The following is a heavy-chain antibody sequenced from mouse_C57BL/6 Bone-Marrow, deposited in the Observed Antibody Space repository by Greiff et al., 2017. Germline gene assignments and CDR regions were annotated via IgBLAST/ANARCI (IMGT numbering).Heavy chain of an antibody. D-gene: IGHD2-4*01. Sequence: EVKLVESGGGLVKPGGSLKLSCAASGFTFSSYAMSWVRQTPEKRLEWVATISDGGSYTYYPDNVKGRFTISRDNAKNNRYLQMSHLKSEDTAMYYCAREYYDYDEDGFDYWGQGTTLTVSS. J-gene: IGHJ2*01. CDR1: GFTFSSYA. CDR3: AREYYDYDEDGFDY. V-gene: IGHV5-4*01. CDR2: ISDGGSYT.